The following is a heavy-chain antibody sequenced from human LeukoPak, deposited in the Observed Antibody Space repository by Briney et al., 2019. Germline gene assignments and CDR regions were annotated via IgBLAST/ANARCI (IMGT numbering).Heavy chain of an antibody. CDR3: ASDPSLWMATPD. J-gene: IGHJ4*02. D-gene: IGHD5-24*01. CDR2: ISSSGSTI. V-gene: IGHV3-11*04. CDR1: GFTFSDYY. Sequence: GGSLRLSCAASGFTFSDYYMSWIRQAPGKGLEWVSYISSSGSTIYYADSVKGRFTISRDNAKNSLYLQMNSLRAEDTAVYYCASDPSLWMATPDWGQGTLVTVSS.